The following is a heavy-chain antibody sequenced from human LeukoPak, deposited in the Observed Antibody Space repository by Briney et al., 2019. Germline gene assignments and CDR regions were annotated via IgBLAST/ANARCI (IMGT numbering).Heavy chain of an antibody. V-gene: IGHV4-39*07. J-gene: IGHJ4*02. D-gene: IGHD5-18*01. CDR1: GGSISSSSYY. CDR2: IFYSGTT. CDR3: AGLGYIYGYWDLEEGY. Sequence: PSETLSLTCTVSGGSISSSSYYWGWIRQPPGKGLEWIGSIFYSGTTYYNPSLKSRVTMSVDTSKNHFSLKLSSVTAADTAVYYCAGLGYIYGYWDLEEGYWGQGTLVTVSS.